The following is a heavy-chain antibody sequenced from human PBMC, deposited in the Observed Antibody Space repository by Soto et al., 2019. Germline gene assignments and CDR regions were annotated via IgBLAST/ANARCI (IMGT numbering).Heavy chain of an antibody. CDR1: GYSFTSYW. Sequence: ESLKISCKGSGYSFTSYWISWLRQRPGKGLEGLGMIDPSDSDTNYSPSFQGHVTITADKSISTAYLQWSSLKASDTAMYYCARAPAVPDAYYYRMDVWGQGTTVTVSS. J-gene: IGHJ6*02. D-gene: IGHD3-10*01. V-gene: IGHV5-10-1*01. CDR2: IDPSDSDT. CDR3: ARAPAVPDAYYYRMDV.